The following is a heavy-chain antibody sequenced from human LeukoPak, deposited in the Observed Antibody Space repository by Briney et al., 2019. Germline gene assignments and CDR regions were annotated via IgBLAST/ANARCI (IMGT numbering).Heavy chain of an antibody. V-gene: IGHV4-39*07. J-gene: IGHJ4*02. CDR3: ARERGSSGSRTAFDY. CDR1: GGSISSSSYY. D-gene: IGHD3-22*01. CDR2: IYYSGST. Sequence: SETLSLTCTVSGGSISSSSYYWGWIRQPPGKGLEWIGSIYYSGSTYYNPSLKSRVTISVDTSKNQFSLKLSSVTAADTAVYYCARERGSSGSRTAFDYWGQGTLVTVSS.